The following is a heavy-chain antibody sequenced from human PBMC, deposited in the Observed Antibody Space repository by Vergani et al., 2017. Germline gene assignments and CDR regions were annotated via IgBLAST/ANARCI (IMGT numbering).Heavy chain of an antibody. CDR2: IYSGDET. Sequence: VQLVQSGAEVKKPGASVKVSCKASGYTFTSYGISWVRQAPGKGLEWVSHIYSGDETYYADSVKGRVTISRDTSKNTLHLQINNLRVEDTAVYYCARGNYYGSGTYVDPWGQGTLVTVSS. CDR3: ARGNYYGSGTYVDP. D-gene: IGHD3-10*01. V-gene: IGHV3-66*03. J-gene: IGHJ5*02. CDR1: GYTFTSYG.